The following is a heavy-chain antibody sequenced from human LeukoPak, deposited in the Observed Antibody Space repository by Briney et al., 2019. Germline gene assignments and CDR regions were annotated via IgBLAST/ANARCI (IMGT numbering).Heavy chain of an antibody. J-gene: IGHJ3*02. Sequence: PSETLSLTCTVSGGSISSYYWSWIRQPAGKGLEWIGRTYTSGSTNYNPSLKSRVTMSVDTSKNQFSLKLSSVTAADTAVYYCAREVVVVPAARKNAFDIWGQGTMVTVSS. CDR1: GGSISSYY. D-gene: IGHD2-2*01. V-gene: IGHV4-4*07. CDR2: TYTSGST. CDR3: AREVVVVPAARKNAFDI.